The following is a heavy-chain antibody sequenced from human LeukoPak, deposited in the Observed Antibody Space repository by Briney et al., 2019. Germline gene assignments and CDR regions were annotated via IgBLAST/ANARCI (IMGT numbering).Heavy chain of an antibody. V-gene: IGHV1-3*01. CDR1: GYTFTSYA. J-gene: IGHJ4*02. CDR3: ARGAGYCSTTSCSLGY. CDR2: INAGNGNT. D-gene: IGHD2-2*01. Sequence: ASAKVSCKASGYTFTSYAMHWVRQAPGQRLEWMGWINAGNGNTKYSQKFQGRVTITRNTSISTAYMELSSLRSEDTAVYYCARGAGYCSTTSCSLGYWGQGTLVTVSS.